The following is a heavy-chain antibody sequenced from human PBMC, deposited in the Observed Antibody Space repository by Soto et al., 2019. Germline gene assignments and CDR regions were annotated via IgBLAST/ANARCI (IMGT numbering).Heavy chain of an antibody. CDR1: GFSLSTSGMR. J-gene: IGHJ4*02. Sequence: SGPTLVNPTQTLTLTCTFSGFSLSTSGMRVSWIRQPPGKALEWLARIDWDDDKFYNTSLKTRLTISKDSSKNQVVLTMTNMDPVDTATYYCARMFHCSGGTCPSDYWGQGALVTSPQ. V-gene: IGHV2-70*04. CDR2: IDWDDDK. CDR3: ARMFHCSGGTCPSDY. D-gene: IGHD2-15*01.